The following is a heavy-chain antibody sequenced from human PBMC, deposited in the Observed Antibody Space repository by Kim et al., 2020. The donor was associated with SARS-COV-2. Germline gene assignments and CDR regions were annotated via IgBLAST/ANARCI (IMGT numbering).Heavy chain of an antibody. CDR3: AKDPPYDSSGYY. Sequence: GGSLRLSCAASGFTFSSYGMHWVRQAPGKGLEWVAVISYDGSNKYYADSVKGRFTISRDNSKNTLYLQMNSLRAEDTAVHYCAKDPPYDSSGYYWGQGTLVTVSS. CDR2: ISYDGSNK. CDR1: GFTFSSYG. J-gene: IGHJ4*02. V-gene: IGHV3-30*18. D-gene: IGHD3-22*01.